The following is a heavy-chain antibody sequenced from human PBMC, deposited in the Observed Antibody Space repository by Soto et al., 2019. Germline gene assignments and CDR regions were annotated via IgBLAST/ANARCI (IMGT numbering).Heavy chain of an antibody. J-gene: IGHJ6*02. CDR2: IYFRSQWFH. CDR1: GASVSRNGAC. V-gene: IGHV6-1*01. Sequence: SPTLALNRVIPGASVSRNGACWNWIRQSPSRGLQWLGRIYFRSQWFHDYAASVESRMAINPDTSRNQFSLQLNYVTPVDPAVYYCSRVHCSAGTCLDGLDVWGQGTTVTVSS. D-gene: IGHD2-15*01. CDR3: SRVHCSAGTCLDGLDV.